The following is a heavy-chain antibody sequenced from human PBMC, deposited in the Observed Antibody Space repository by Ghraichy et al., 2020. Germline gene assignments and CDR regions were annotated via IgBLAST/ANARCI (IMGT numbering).Heavy chain of an antibody. CDR2: IWYDGSNK. D-gene: IGHD5-18*01. J-gene: IGHJ3*02. CDR3: ARGGPTAPGAFDI. CDR1: GFTFSSYG. V-gene: IGHV3-33*01. Sequence: GGSLRLSCAASGFTFSSYGMHWVRQAPGKGLEWVAVIWYDGSNKYYADSVKGRFTISRDNSKNTLYLQMNSLRAEDTAVYYCARGGPTAPGAFDIWDQGTMVTVSS.